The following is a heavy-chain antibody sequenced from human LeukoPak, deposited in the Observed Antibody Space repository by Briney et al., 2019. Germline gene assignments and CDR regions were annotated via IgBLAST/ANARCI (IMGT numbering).Heavy chain of an antibody. Sequence: ASVKVSCKASGYTFSNSGISWVRQAPGQGLEWMGWISTYSGTTNYAHNLQGRLTMTTDTSTSTAYMELRNLKSDDTAVYYCARPQEEDGYNYNWAFDYWGQGTLVTVSS. CDR3: ARPQEEDGYNYNWAFDY. V-gene: IGHV1-18*01. CDR2: ISTYSGTT. CDR1: GYTFSNSG. D-gene: IGHD5-24*01. J-gene: IGHJ4*02.